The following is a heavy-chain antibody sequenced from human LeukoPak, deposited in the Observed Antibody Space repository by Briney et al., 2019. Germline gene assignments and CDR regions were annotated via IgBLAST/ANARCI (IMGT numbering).Heavy chain of an antibody. CDR1: GGSISSSSYY. Sequence: SETLSLTCTVSGGSISSSSYYWGWIRQPPGKGLEWIGSIYYSGSTYYNPSLKSRVTISVDTSKNQFSLKLSSVTAADTAVYYCASYSSGWYNYYFDYWGQGTLVTVSS. CDR3: ASYSSGWYNYYFDY. V-gene: IGHV4-39*07. CDR2: IYYSGST. J-gene: IGHJ4*02. D-gene: IGHD6-19*01.